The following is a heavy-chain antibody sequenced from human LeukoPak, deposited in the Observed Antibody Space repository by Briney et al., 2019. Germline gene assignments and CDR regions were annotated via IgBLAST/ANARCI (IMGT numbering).Heavy chain of an antibody. D-gene: IGHD5-12*01. J-gene: IGHJ4*02. CDR3: AKDRAGGYDGY. V-gene: IGHV3-30*18. CDR2: ISYDGSNK. Sequence: GRSLRLSCAASGFTFSSYGMHWVRQAPGKGLEWVAVISYDGSNKYYADSVKGRFTISRDNSKNTLYLQMNSLRAEDTAVYYCAKDRAGGYDGYWGQGTLVTVSS. CDR1: GFTFSSYG.